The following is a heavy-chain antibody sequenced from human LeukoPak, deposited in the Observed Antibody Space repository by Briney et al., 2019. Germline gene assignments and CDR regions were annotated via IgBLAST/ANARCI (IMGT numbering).Heavy chain of an antibody. J-gene: IGHJ4*02. CDR1: GFTFSSYG. CDR3: AKSGGVDY. V-gene: IGHV3-30*02. Sequence: GGSLGLSCAASGFTFSSYGMHWARQAPGKGLEWVAFIRYDGSNKYYADSVKGRFTISRDNSKNTLYLQMNSLRAEDTAVYYCAKSGGVDYWGQGTLVTVSS. CDR2: IRYDGSNK. D-gene: IGHD2-15*01.